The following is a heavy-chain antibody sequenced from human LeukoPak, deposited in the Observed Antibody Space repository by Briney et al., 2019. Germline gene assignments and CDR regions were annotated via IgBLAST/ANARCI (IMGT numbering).Heavy chain of an antibody. D-gene: IGHD1-7*01. CDR2: IIPIFGTA. CDR1: GGTFSSYA. Sequence: SVKVSCKASGGTFSSYAISWVRQAPGQGLEWMGGIIPIFGTANYAQKFQGRVTITADESTSTAYMELSSLRSEDTAVYYCARASAGITGTTEAFDIWGQGTMVIVSS. CDR3: ARASAGITGTTEAFDI. J-gene: IGHJ3*02. V-gene: IGHV1-69*13.